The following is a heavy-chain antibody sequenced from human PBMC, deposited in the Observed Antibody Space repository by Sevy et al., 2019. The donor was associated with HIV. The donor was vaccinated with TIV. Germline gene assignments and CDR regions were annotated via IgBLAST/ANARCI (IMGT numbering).Heavy chain of an antibody. Sequence: GGSLRLSCVASGFTFSDSWMTWVHQAPGKGLERIAFIDEDGSRLGYVDSVRGRFTISRENTKNSLYLQMNSLRAEDTAVYFCGSDRAYSALDYWGQGTLVTVSS. CDR3: GSDRAYSALDY. D-gene: IGHD5-18*01. V-gene: IGHV3-7*01. CDR1: GFTFSDSW. J-gene: IGHJ4*02. CDR2: IDEDGSRL.